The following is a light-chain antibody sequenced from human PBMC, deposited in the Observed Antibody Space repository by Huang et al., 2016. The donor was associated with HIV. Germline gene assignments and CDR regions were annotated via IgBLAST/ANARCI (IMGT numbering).Light chain of an antibody. CDR3: MQALQTPRT. Sequence: DIVVTQSPIFLPVTPGEPASISCRSSQSLLHSNGYTYLDWYLQKPGQSPQLLIYLGSNRASGVPDRFSGSGSGTDFTLKISRVEAEDAGVYYCMQALQTPRTFGQGTKVEIK. V-gene: IGKV2-28*01. CDR1: QSLLHSNGYTY. CDR2: LGS. J-gene: IGKJ1*01.